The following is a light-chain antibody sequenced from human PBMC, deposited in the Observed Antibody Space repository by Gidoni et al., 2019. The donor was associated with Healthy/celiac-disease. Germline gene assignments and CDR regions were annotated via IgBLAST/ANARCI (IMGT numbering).Light chain of an antibody. J-gene: IGLJ2*01. CDR3: SSYTSSSTLV. CDR1: SSDVGGYNY. V-gene: IGLV2-14*03. Sequence: QSALTQPASVSGSPGQSLTISCTGTSSDVGGYNYVSWYQQHPGKAPKLMIYDVSNRPSGVYNRFSGSKSGNTASLTISGLQAEDEADYYCSSYTSSSTLVFGGGTKLTVL. CDR2: DVS.